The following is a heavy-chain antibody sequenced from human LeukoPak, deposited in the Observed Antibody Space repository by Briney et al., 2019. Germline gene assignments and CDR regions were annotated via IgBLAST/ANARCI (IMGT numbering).Heavy chain of an antibody. J-gene: IGHJ4*02. CDR3: ARAGVRYYYDSSGYRLSFDY. V-gene: IGHV4-34*01. Sequence: SETLSLSCAVYGGSFSGYYWSWIRQPPGKGLECIGEINHSGSTNYNPSLKSRVTISVDTSKNQFSLKLSSVTAADTAVYYCARAGVRYYYDSSGYRLSFDYWGQGTLVTVSS. D-gene: IGHD3-22*01. CDR2: INHSGST. CDR1: GGSFSGYY.